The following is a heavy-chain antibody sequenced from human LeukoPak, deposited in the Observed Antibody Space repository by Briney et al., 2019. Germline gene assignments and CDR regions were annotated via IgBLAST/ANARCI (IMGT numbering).Heavy chain of an antibody. CDR1: GFTFSSYS. CDR3: ARAYCSGGSCYLTRFDY. D-gene: IGHD2-15*01. J-gene: IGHJ4*02. Sequence: PGGSLRLSCAASGFTFSSYSMNWVRRAPGKGLEWVSSISSSSSYIYYADSVKGRFTISRDNAKNSLYLQMNSLRAEDTAVYYCARAYCSGGSCYLTRFDYWGQGTLVTVSS. V-gene: IGHV3-21*01. CDR2: ISSSSSYI.